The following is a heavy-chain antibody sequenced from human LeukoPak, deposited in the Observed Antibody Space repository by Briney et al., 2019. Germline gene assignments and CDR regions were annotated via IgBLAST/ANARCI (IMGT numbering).Heavy chain of an antibody. Sequence: SETLSLTCAVYGGSFSGYYWSWIRQPPGKGLERIGEINHSGSTNYNPSLKSRVTISVDTSKNQFSLKLSSVTAADTAVYYCARGPGGWLQYYFDYWGQGTLVTVSS. CDR3: ARGPGGWLQYYFDY. J-gene: IGHJ4*02. CDR1: GGSFSGYY. CDR2: INHSGST. D-gene: IGHD5-24*01. V-gene: IGHV4-34*01.